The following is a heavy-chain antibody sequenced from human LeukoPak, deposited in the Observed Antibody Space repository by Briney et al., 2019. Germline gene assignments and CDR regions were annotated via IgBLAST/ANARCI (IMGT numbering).Heavy chain of an antibody. J-gene: IGHJ4*02. CDR3: AKVAYSGGWSPFDY. Sequence: GGSLRLSCAASGFTFSNYAMTWVRQAPGKGLEWVSAISASGGSSYYADSVKGRFTISRDNSKNTLYLQMNSLRAEDTAVYYCAKVAYSGGWSPFDYWGQGTLVTVSS. CDR1: GFTFSNYA. D-gene: IGHD6-19*01. CDR2: ISASGGSS. V-gene: IGHV3-23*01.